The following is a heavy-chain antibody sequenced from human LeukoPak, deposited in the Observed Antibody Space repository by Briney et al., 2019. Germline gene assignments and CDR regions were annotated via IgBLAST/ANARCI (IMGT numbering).Heavy chain of an antibody. Sequence: ASVKVSCKASGYTFTNNDIHWVRQATGQGLEWMGWMHPNSDDTGYALKFQGRVTMTRNTSISTAYMELSSLRPEDTAVYYCARHFGTGDNFDYWGQGTLLIVSS. D-gene: IGHD1-1*01. CDR1: GYTFTNND. CDR3: ARHFGTGDNFDY. V-gene: IGHV1-8*01. J-gene: IGHJ4*02. CDR2: MHPNSDDT.